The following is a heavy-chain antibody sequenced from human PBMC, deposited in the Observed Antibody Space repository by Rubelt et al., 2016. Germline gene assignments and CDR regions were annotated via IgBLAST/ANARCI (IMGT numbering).Heavy chain of an antibody. D-gene: IGHD1-26*01. V-gene: IGHV3-30*02. CDR2: IRIDGTNK. Sequence: VQLVESGGGLVQPGGSLRLSCAASGFTFSSYGMHWVRQAPGKGLEWVAFIRIDGTNKYYADSVKGRFTISRDNAKNLLYLQMNIMTADDTAVYYCARDSAGVGVDYWGQGTLVSVSS. CDR3: ARDSAGVGVDY. CDR1: GFTFSSYG. J-gene: IGHJ4*02.